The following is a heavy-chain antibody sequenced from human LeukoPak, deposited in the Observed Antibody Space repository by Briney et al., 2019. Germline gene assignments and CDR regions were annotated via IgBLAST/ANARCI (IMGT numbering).Heavy chain of an antibody. D-gene: IGHD5-24*01. J-gene: IGHJ4*02. CDR2: IYYSGSI. CDR3: AGGGWLRYAY. V-gene: IGHV4-59*01. CDR1: GGSISSYY. Sequence: SETLSLTCTVSGGSISSYYWDWIRQPPGKGLEWIGYIYYSGSIDYNPSLKSRVTISVDTSKNQFSLKLSSVTAADTAVYYCAGGGWLRYAYWGQGTLVTVSS.